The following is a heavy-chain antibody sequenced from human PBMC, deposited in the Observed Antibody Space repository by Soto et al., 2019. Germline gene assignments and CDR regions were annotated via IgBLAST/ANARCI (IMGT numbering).Heavy chain of an antibody. CDR3: ALGTYNQIREYSSSSYDYYFDY. J-gene: IGHJ4*02. V-gene: IGHV1-69*13. Sequence: ASVKVSCKASGGTFSSYAISWVRQAPGQGLEWMGGIIPIFGTANYAQKFQGRVTITADESTSTAYMELSSLRSEDTAVYYCALGTYNQIREYSSSSYDYYFDYWGQGTLVTVSS. D-gene: IGHD6-6*01. CDR1: GGTFSSYA. CDR2: IIPIFGTA.